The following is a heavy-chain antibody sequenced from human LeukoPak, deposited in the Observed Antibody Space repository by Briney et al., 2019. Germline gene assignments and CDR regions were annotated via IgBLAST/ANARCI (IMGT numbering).Heavy chain of an antibody. Sequence: SETLSLTCTVSGGSISSSSYYWGWIRRPPGKGLEWIGTIYYSGSTYYNPSLKSRVTISLDTSKNYFSLKLSSVTAADTAVYYCARAQWLGTFSFDYWGQGTLVTVSS. V-gene: IGHV4-39*07. D-gene: IGHD6-19*01. CDR2: IYYSGST. CDR1: GGSISSSSYY. CDR3: ARAQWLGTFSFDY. J-gene: IGHJ4*02.